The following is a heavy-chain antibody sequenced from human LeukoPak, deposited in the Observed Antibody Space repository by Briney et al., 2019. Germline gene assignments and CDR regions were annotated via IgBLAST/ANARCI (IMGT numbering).Heavy chain of an antibody. J-gene: IGHJ4*02. CDR3: ARNGGNSDFDY. CDR2: IYHSGST. D-gene: IGHD4-23*01. Sequence: KPSETLSLICAVSGVSISSSSGNCWTWVRQPPGKGLEWIGEIYHSGSTNYNPSLKSRVTMLLDKSKNQFSLKLSSVTAADTAVYYCARNGGNSDFDYWGQGTLVTVSS. V-gene: IGHV4-4*02. CDR1: GVSISSSSGNC.